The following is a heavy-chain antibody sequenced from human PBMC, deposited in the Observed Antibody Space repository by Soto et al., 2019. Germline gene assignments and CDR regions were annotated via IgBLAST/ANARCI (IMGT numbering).Heavy chain of an antibody. J-gene: IGHJ4*02. Sequence: QVQLVESGGGVVQPGRSLRLSCAASGFTFSSYGMHWVRQAPGKGLEWVAVISYDGSNKYDADSVKGRFTISRDNSKNTLYLQMNSLRAEDTAVYYCASIRVADIFFDYWGQGTLVTVSS. CDR3: ASIRVADIFFDY. D-gene: IGHD5-12*01. V-gene: IGHV3-30*03. CDR2: ISYDGSNK. CDR1: GFTFSSYG.